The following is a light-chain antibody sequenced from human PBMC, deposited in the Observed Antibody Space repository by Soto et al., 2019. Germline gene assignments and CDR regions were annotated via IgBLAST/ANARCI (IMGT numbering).Light chain of an antibody. CDR1: SSNIGSNY. J-gene: IGLJ2*01. CDR3: AAWDDSLSGVV. V-gene: IGLV1-47*01. CDR2: RNN. Sequence: SMLPQPPSASGTPGQRVTISCSGSSSNIGSNYVFWYQHLPGTAPKLLIYRNNQRPSGVPDRFSGSKSGTSASLAISGLRSEDETDYYCAAWDDSLSGVVFGGGTKLTVL.